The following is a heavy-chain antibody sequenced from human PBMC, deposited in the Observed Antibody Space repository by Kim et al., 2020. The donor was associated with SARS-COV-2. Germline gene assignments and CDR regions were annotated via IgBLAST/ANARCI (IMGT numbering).Heavy chain of an antibody. J-gene: IGHJ3*02. D-gene: IGHD3-9*01. CDR3: ARPMRSPGYFDWSWNAFDI. V-gene: IGHV3-30*07. Sequence: KGRLTISEDNSKNTLKLKMNSLRAEDTAVYYCARPMRSPGYFDWSWNAFDIWGQGTMVTVSS.